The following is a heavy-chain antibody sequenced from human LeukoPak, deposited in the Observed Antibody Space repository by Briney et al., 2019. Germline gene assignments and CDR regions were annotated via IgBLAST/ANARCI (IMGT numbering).Heavy chain of an antibody. Sequence: PGGSLRLSCAASGFTFSSYSMTWVRQPPGKGLEWIGEINHSGSTNYNPSLKSRVTISVDTSKNQFSLKLSSVTAADTAVYYCARWSTYYDFWSGYYRDAPTEGDYFDYWGQGTLVTVSS. V-gene: IGHV4-34*01. CDR1: GFTFSSYS. CDR2: INHSGST. J-gene: IGHJ4*02. CDR3: ARWSTYYDFWSGYYRDAPTEGDYFDY. D-gene: IGHD3-3*01.